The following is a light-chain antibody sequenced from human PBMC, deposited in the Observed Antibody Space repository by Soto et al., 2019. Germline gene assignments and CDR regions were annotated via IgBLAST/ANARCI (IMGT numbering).Light chain of an antibody. Sequence: QSVLTQPASVSGSPGQSITVSCTGTSSDVGYYNYVSWYQQHPGKVPKLMIYEVSNRPSGVSNRFSGPKSGNTASLTISGLQAEDEADYYCASYTSKSSYVFGTGTKVTVL. CDR3: ASYTSKSSYV. CDR1: SSDVGYYNY. J-gene: IGLJ1*01. V-gene: IGLV2-14*01. CDR2: EVS.